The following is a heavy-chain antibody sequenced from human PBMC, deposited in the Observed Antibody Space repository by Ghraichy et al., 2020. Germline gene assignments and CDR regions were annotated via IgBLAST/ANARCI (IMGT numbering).Heavy chain of an antibody. D-gene: IGHD6-19*01. J-gene: IGHJ4*02. CDR3: ARHIGVTGTRGFDY. CDR2: IYHTGRT. Sequence: SETLSLTCTVSGASISSNWWSWVRQPPGKGLEWVGEIYHTGRTNYNPSLMSRVSISMDQSENNFSIELHSVTAADTAMYYCARHIGVTGTRGFDYWGQGALVTVSS. CDR1: GASISSNW. V-gene: IGHV4-4*02.